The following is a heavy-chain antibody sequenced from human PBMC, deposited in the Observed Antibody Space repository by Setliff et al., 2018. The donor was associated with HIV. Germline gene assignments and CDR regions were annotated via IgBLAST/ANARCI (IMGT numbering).Heavy chain of an antibody. CDR3: ARGSYSSSWYGSHFDY. V-gene: IGHV4-61*02. Sequence: ASETLSLTCTVSGDSISSGSYYWSWIRQPAGKGLEWIGRIYTSGSTNYNPSLKSRVTISVDTSRNQFSLKLSSVTAADAAVYYCARGSYSSSWYGSHFDYWGQGRLVTVSS. CDR1: GDSISSGSYY. J-gene: IGHJ4*02. D-gene: IGHD6-13*01. CDR2: IYTSGST.